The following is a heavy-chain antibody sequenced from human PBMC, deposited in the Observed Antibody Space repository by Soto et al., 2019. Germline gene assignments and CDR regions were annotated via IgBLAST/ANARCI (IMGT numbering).Heavy chain of an antibody. CDR1: GGSISSSSYY. CDR3: ARHGKIGWYGYSGYEALDY. CDR2: IYYSGST. V-gene: IGHV4-39*01. J-gene: IGHJ4*02. D-gene: IGHD5-12*01. Sequence: SETLSLTCTVSGGSISSSSYYWGWIRQPPGKGLEWIGSIYYSGSTYYNPSLKSRVTISVDTSKNQFSLKLSSVTAADTAVYYCARHGKIGWYGYSGYEALDYWGQGTLVTVSS.